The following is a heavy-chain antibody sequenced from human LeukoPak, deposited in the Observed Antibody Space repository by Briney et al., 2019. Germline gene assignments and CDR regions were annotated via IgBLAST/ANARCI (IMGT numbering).Heavy chain of an antibody. Sequence: GGSLRLSCAASGFTFSSYAMSWVRQAPGKGLEWVSAISGSGGSTYYADSVKGRFTISRDDSKNTLYLQMNSLRAEDTAVYYCAKEPASRCGGDCYWYFDYWGQGTLVTVSS. D-gene: IGHD2-21*02. V-gene: IGHV3-23*01. J-gene: IGHJ4*02. CDR1: GFTFSSYA. CDR2: ISGSGGST. CDR3: AKEPASRCGGDCYWYFDY.